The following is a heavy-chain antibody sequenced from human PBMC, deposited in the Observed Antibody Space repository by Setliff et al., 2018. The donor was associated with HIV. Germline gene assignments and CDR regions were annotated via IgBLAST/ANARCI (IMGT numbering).Heavy chain of an antibody. D-gene: IGHD1-26*01. CDR3: AKPLTQWGVSPYHYAVDV. CDR1: GFAFDNYC. J-gene: IGHJ6*02. CDR2: IGGSTGST. V-gene: IGHV3-23*01. Sequence: GGSLRFSCAASGFAFDNYCMTWVRQAPGKGLEWVSAIGGSTGSTYYADSVKGRFTISTDNSKNTLYLQMNSLRAEDTAVYYCAKPLTQWGVSPYHYAVDVWGQGTTVTVSS.